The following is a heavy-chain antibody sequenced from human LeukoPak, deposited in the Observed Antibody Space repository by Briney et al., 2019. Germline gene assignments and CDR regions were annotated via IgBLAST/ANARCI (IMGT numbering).Heavy chain of an antibody. Sequence: ASVKVSCKTSGYTFTDYYMHWVRQAPGQGLEWMGWINPNSGGINYAQKFQGWVTMTRDTSISTAYMELSRLRSDDTAVYYCARAPPYYYGSGYSLGFDPWGQGTLVTVSS. V-gene: IGHV1-2*04. CDR2: INPNSGGI. CDR3: ARAPPYYYGSGYSLGFDP. J-gene: IGHJ5*02. CDR1: GYTFTDYY. D-gene: IGHD3-10*01.